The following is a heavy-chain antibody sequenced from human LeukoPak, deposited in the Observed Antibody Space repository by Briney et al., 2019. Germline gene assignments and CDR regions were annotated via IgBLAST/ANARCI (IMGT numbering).Heavy chain of an antibody. CDR2: ISSSSSYI. V-gene: IGHV3-21*01. J-gene: IGHJ4*02. CDR1: GFTFSSYS. D-gene: IGHD6-6*01. Sequence: GGSLRLSCAASGFTFSSYSMNWVRQAPGKGLEWVSSISSSSSYIYYADSVKRRFTISRDNAKNSLYLQMNSLRAEDTAVYYCAIHPLAARPYYFDYWGQGTLVTVSS. CDR3: AIHPLAARPYYFDY.